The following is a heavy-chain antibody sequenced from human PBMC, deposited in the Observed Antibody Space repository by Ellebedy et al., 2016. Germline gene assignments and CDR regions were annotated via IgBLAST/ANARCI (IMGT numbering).Heavy chain of an antibody. J-gene: IGHJ4*02. CDR3: ARDRGDYGDYVPDY. V-gene: IGHV1-18*01. CDR1: GYTFTSYG. CDR2: ISAYNGNT. D-gene: IGHD4-17*01. Sequence: ASVKVSXXASGYTFTSYGISWVRQAPGQGLEWMGWISAYNGNTNYAQKLQGRVTMTTDTSTSTAYMELRSLRSDDTAVYYCARDRGDYGDYVPDYWGQGTLVTVSS.